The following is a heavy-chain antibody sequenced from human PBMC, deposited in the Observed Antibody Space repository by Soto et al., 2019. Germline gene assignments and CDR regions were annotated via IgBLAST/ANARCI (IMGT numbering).Heavy chain of an antibody. D-gene: IGHD2-15*01. CDR3: ARDWDIYCSGGSCYFDY. V-gene: IGHV3-21*01. CDR1: GFTFSSYS. CDR2: ISSSSYI. Sequence: GESLKISCAASGFTFSSYSMNWVRQAPGKGLEWVSSISSSSYIYYADSVKGRFTISRDNAKNSLYLQMNSLRAEDAAVYYCARDWDIYCSGGSCYFDYWGQGTLVTVSS. J-gene: IGHJ4*02.